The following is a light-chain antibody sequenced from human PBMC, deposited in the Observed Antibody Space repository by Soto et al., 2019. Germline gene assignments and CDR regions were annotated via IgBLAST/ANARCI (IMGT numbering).Light chain of an antibody. CDR3: QQRSNWSLT. J-gene: IGKJ4*01. CDR2: AAS. V-gene: IGKV3-11*01. CDR1: QSVSSY. Sequence: EIVLTQSPATLSLSPGERATLSCRASQSVSSYLAWYPQKPGQAPRLLIYAASNRATGIPARFSGSGSGTDFTLTISSLEPEDFAVYYCQQRSNWSLTFGGGTKVDIK.